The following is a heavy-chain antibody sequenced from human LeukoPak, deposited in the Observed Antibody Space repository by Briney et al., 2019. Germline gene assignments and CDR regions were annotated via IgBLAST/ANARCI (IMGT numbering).Heavy chain of an antibody. CDR3: ASFSGPPYDYVWGSYRYYY. V-gene: IGHV3-48*01. J-gene: IGHJ4*02. CDR2: ISSSSSTI. CDR1: GLTFSSYA. Sequence: GGSLRLSCAASGLTFSSYAMSWVRQAPGKGLEWVSYISSSSSTIYYADSVKGRFTISRDNAKNSLYLQMNSLRAEDTAVYYCASFSGPPYDYVWGSYRYYYWGQGTLVTVSS. D-gene: IGHD3-16*02.